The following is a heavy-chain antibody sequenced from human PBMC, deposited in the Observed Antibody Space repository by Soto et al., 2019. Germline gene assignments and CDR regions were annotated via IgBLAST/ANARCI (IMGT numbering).Heavy chain of an antibody. Sequence: QVQLVQSGVEVNKPGASVKVSCKASDYTFISYGITWVRQAPGQGLEWVGWIDISIGHTNYAQKFRGRVSMTADTSTDTDCLELRGLTTDDTAVYYCARASYCSGGTCTTWFHPWGQGTLVTVAS. D-gene: IGHD2-15*01. CDR2: IDISIGHT. J-gene: IGHJ5*02. CDR1: DYTFISYG. V-gene: IGHV1-18*01. CDR3: ARASYCSGGTCTTWFHP.